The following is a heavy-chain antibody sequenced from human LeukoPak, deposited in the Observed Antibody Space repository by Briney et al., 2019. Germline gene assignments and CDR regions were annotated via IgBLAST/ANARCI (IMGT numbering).Heavy chain of an antibody. J-gene: IGHJ4*02. V-gene: IGHV3-66*01. CDR2: IYSGGST. CDR1: GFTVSSNY. CDR3: ARELYYYDSSGYPRYFDY. D-gene: IGHD3-22*01. Sequence: GGSLRLSCAASGFTVSSNYMSWVRQAPGKGLEWVSVIYSGGSTYYADSVKGRFTISRDNSKNTLYLQMNSLRAEDTAVYYCARELYYYDSSGYPRYFDYWGQGTLVTVSS.